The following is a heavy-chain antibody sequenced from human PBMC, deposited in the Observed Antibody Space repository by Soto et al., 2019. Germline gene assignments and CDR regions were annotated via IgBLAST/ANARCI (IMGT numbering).Heavy chain of an antibody. Sequence: GGSLILSCAASGFTFGDYYTSWIRQAPGKGLEWVSYISSSSSYTNYADSVKGRFTISRDNAKNSLYLQMNSLRAEDTAVYYCARDPPGYCRGGSCPPPYWGQGTLVTVSS. CDR3: ARDPPGYCRGGSCPPPY. J-gene: IGHJ4*02. D-gene: IGHD2-15*01. CDR2: ISSSSSYT. CDR1: GFTFGDYY. V-gene: IGHV3-11*06.